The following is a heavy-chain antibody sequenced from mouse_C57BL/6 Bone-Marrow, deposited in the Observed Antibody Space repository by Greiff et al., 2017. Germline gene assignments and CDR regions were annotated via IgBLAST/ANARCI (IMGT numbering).Heavy chain of an antibody. D-gene: IGHD1-1*01. CDR2: IDPSDSYT. CDR1: GYTFTSYW. V-gene: IGHV1-59*01. Sequence: QVQLQQPGAELVRPGTSVKLSCKASGYTFTSYWMHWVKQRPGQGLEWIGVIDPSDSYTNYNQKFKGKATLTVDTSSSTAYMQLSSLTSEDSAVYYCALHYYGSSYRWYCDVWGTGTTVTVSS. J-gene: IGHJ1*03. CDR3: ALHYYGSSYRWYCDV.